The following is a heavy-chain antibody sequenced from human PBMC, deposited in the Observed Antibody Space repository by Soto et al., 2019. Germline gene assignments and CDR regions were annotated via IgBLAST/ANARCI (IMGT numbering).Heavy chain of an antibody. CDR3: VKGYSSGFDAIDI. J-gene: IGHJ3*02. D-gene: IGHD6-19*01. Sequence: EVQLVESGGGLVQPGRSLRLSCAASGFTFDDYAMHWVRQAPGQGLEWVSGISWNSGSIDYADSVKGRFTISRDNAKNSLYLQMNSLRAEDTASYYCVKGYSSGFDAIDIWGQGTMVTVSS. CDR2: ISWNSGSI. V-gene: IGHV3-9*01. CDR1: GFTFDDYA.